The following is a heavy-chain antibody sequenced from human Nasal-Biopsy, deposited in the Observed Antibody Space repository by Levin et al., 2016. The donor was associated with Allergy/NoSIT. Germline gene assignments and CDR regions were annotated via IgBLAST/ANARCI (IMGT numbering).Heavy chain of an antibody. Sequence: GGSLRLSCVASGFTFSSYAMGWVRQAPGQGLEWVSTLGVRDDSPDYADSVKGRFTISRDNSKNTVYLQMSSLGAEDTAVYYCVRHHGIMITTYPFWGQGTLVTVSS. J-gene: IGHJ4*02. CDR2: LGVRDDSP. V-gene: IGHV3-23*01. CDR3: VRHHGIMITTYPF. CDR1: GFTFSSYA. D-gene: IGHD3-16*01.